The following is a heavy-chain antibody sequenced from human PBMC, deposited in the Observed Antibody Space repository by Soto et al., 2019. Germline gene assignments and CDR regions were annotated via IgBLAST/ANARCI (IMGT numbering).Heavy chain of an antibody. V-gene: IGHV3-15*01. CDR2: IKSKPDGGTT. J-gene: IGHJ6*03. CDR1: GFTFSNAW. Sequence: GGSLRLSCAASGFTFSNAWMSWVRQAPGKGLEWVGRIKSKPDGGTTDYAAPVKGRFTISRDDSKNTLYLQMNSLKTEDTAVYYCTTDRGGYSGSYYEDYYYYYMDVWGKGTTVTVSS. CDR3: TTDRGGYSGSYYEDYYYYYMDV. D-gene: IGHD1-26*01.